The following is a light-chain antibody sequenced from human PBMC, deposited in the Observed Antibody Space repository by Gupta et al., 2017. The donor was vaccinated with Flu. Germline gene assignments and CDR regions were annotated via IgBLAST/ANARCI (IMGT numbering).Light chain of an antibody. J-gene: IGKJ4*01. CDR2: LGS. Sequence: DLVMTQSPLSLPVTPGEPASISCRSSQSLLHINGYNYVDWYLQKPGQSPQLLIYLGSNRASGVPDRFSGSGSGTDFTLNISRVEAEDVGVYHCMQALQTPLTFGGGTKVDIK. CDR3: MQALQTPLT. V-gene: IGKV2-28*01. CDR1: QSLLHINGYNY.